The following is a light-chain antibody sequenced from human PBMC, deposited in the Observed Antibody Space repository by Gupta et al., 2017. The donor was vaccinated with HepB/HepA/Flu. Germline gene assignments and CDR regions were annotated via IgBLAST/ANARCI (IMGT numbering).Light chain of an antibody. Sequence: IVLTQSPLSLPVTPGEPASIPCRSSQSLLHSNGYNYLDWYLQKPGQSPRLLIYLGSNRASGVPDRFSGSGSGTEFTLNISRVESEDFGVYYCMQDLNCPSTFGRGTKVDIK. CDR2: LGS. V-gene: IGKV2-28*01. J-gene: IGKJ3*01. CDR3: MQDLNCPST. CDR1: QSLLHSNGYNY.